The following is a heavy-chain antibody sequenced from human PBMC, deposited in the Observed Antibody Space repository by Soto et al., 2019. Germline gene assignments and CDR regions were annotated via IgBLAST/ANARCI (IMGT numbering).Heavy chain of an antibody. V-gene: IGHV4-39*07. CDR2: IYYSGST. CDR3: ARGRGDYVAFDI. CDR1: GDSISSRSYY. Sequence: PSETLSLTCTVTGDSISSRSYYWGWIRQPPGKGLEWIGSIYYSGSTYNNPSLKSRVTISVDTSKNQFSLKLSSVTAADTAVYYCARGRGDYVAFDIWGQGTMVTVSS. J-gene: IGHJ3*02. D-gene: IGHD4-17*01.